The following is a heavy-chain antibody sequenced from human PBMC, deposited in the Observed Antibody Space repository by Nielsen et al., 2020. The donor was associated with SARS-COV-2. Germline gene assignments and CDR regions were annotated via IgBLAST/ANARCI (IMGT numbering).Heavy chain of an antibody. CDR1: GFTFSNSV. Sequence: SVKVSCKASGFTFSNSVQWVRQARGQRLEWMGWIIVDSGSTNYAQKFQERLTITTDMSTSTAYMELSSLTYEDTAVYYCAVDWDRYQYYYMDVWGKGTTVTVSS. V-gene: IGHV1-58*01. J-gene: IGHJ6*03. D-gene: IGHD1-14*01. CDR3: AVDWDRYQYYYMDV. CDR2: IIVDSGST.